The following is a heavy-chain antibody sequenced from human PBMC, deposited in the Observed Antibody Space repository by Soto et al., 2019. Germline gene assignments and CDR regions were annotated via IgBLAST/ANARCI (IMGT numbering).Heavy chain of an antibody. J-gene: IGHJ6*02. CDR1: GFTFSSYS. V-gene: IGHV3-21*01. Sequence: GGSLRLSCAASGFTFSSYSMNWVRQAPGKGLEWVSSISSSSSYIYYADSVKGRFTISRDNAKNSLYLQMNSLRAEDTAVYYCARVQVDFWSGFYYYGMDVWGQGTTLTVSS. CDR3: ARVQVDFWSGFYYYGMDV. D-gene: IGHD3-3*01. CDR2: ISSSSSYI.